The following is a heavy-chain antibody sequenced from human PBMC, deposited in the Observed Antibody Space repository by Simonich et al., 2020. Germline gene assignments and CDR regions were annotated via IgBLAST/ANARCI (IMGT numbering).Heavy chain of an antibody. D-gene: IGHD6-6*01. CDR1: GFTFSSYW. Sequence: EVQLVESGGGLVQPGGSLRLSCAASGFTFSSYWMSWVRQARGKGLEWGANIKQDGSEKYYVDSVKGRFTISRDNAKNSLYLQMNSLRAEDTAVYYCAREYSSSSDPYWYFDLWGRGTLVTVSS. J-gene: IGHJ2*01. V-gene: IGHV3-7*01. CDR2: IKQDGSEK. CDR3: AREYSSSSDPYWYFDL.